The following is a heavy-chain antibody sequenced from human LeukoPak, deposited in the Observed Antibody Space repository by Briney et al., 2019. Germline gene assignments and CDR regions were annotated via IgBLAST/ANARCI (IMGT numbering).Heavy chain of an antibody. CDR2: IRYDGSNK. V-gene: IGHV3-30*02. D-gene: IGHD3-10*01. Sequence: GGSLRLSCATSGFTFSSYGMHWVRQAPGKGLELVAFIRYDGSNKYYADSVKGRFTISRDNSKNTLYLQMNSLRAEDTAVYYCVKDYYGSGSYDYWGQGTLVTVSS. CDR3: VKDYYGSGSYDY. CDR1: GFTFSSYG. J-gene: IGHJ4*02.